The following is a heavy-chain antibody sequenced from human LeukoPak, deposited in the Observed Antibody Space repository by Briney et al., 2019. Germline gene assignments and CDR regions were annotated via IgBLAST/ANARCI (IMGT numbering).Heavy chain of an antibody. D-gene: IGHD2-8*01. CDR1: GGSIYSYY. CDR3: ARDYKFYCTNGVCYTYYFDY. J-gene: IGHJ4*02. Sequence: SETLSLSCTVSGGSIYSYYWSWIRQPAGKGLEWIGRIYTSGSTNYNPSLKSRVTMSVDTSKNQFSLRLTSVTAADTAVYYCARDYKFYCTNGVCYTYYFDYWGQGTLVTVSS. CDR2: IYTSGST. V-gene: IGHV4-4*07.